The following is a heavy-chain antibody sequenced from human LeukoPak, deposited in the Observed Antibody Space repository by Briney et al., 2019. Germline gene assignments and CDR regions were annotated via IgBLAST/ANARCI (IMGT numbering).Heavy chain of an antibody. V-gene: IGHV3-48*04. J-gene: IGHJ3*02. CDR1: GFTFSDYN. CDR3: ARTVTGTVFDAFDI. CDR2: ISSSGSTI. D-gene: IGHD1-20*01. Sequence: GGSLRLSCAASGFTFSDYNMNWVRQAPGKGLEWVSYISSSGSTIYYADSVKGRFTISRDNAKNSLYLQMNSLRAEDTAVYYCARTVTGTVFDAFDIWGQGTMVTVSS.